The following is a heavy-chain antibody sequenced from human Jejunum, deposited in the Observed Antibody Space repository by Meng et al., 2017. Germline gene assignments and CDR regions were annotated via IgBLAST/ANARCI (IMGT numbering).Heavy chain of an antibody. V-gene: IGHV3-73*02. J-gene: IGHJ4*02. D-gene: IGHD3-22*01. CDR3: AKVYYDSSGSAY. CDR2: IEGKANNYAT. Sequence: EVKWWESGEGLVQPGGSLTLSCAASGFTFSGSPLHWVRQASGKGLEWVGRIEGKANNYATAYAASVKGRFTISRDDLRNTAYLQMNSLKIEDTAVYYCAKVYYDSSGSAYWGQGTLVTVSS. CDR1: GFTFSGSP.